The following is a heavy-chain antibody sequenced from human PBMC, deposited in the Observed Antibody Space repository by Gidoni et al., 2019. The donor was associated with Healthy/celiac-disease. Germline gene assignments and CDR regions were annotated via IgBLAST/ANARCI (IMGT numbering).Heavy chain of an antibody. CDR3: ARQDGMANDY. V-gene: IGHV3-30-3*01. CDR2: ISYDGSNK. Sequence: QVQLVESGGGVVQPGRSLRLSCAASGFTFSSYAMHWVRQAPGKGLEWVAVISYDGSNKYYADSVKGRFTISRDNSKNTLYLQMNSLRAEDTAVYYCARQDGMANDYWGQGTLVTVSS. CDR1: GFTFSSYA. D-gene: IGHD5-12*01. J-gene: IGHJ4*02.